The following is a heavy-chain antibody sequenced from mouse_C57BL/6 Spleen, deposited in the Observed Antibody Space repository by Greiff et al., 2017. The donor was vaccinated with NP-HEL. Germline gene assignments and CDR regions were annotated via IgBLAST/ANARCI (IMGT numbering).Heavy chain of an antibody. Sequence: VQLQQSGAELARPGASVKLSCKASGYTFTSYGISWVKQRTGQGLEWIGEIYPRSGNTYYNEKVKGKATLTADKSSSTAYMELRSLTSEDSAVYFCARSRDSSGYGYWGQGTTLTVSS. CDR2: IYPRSGNT. V-gene: IGHV1-81*01. J-gene: IGHJ2*01. CDR3: ARSRDSSGYGY. D-gene: IGHD3-2*02. CDR1: GYTFTSYG.